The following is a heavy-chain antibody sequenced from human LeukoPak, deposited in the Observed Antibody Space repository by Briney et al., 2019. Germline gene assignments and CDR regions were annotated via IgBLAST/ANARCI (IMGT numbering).Heavy chain of an antibody. CDR3: ARITGAIDY. V-gene: IGHV1-2*02. J-gene: IGHJ4*02. CDR2: INPNSGGT. CDR1: GYTFTGYY. D-gene: IGHD1-20*01. Sequence: ASVTVSCKASGYTFTGYYMHWVRQAPGQGLEWMGWINPNSGGTNYALKFQGRVTMTRDTSISTAYMELSRLRSDDTAVYYCARITGAIDYWGQGTLVTVSS.